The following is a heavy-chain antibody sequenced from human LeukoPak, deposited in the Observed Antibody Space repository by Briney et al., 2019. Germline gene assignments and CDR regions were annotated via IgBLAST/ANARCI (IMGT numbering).Heavy chain of an antibody. D-gene: IGHD6-19*01. CDR2: MNPNSGNT. Sequence: GASVKGSCKASGYTFTSYDINWVRQATGQGLEWMGWMNPNSGNTGYAQKFQGRVTMTRNTSISTAYMELSSLRSEDTAVYYCARELRSGWYYFDYWGQGTLVTVSS. CDR3: ARELRSGWYYFDY. V-gene: IGHV1-8*01. J-gene: IGHJ4*02. CDR1: GYTFTSYD.